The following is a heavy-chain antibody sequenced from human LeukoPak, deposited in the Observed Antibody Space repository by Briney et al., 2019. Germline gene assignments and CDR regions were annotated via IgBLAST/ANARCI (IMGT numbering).Heavy chain of an antibody. CDR2: IRYDGSNK. CDR3: AKDLGRQIAAAGILDY. V-gene: IGHV3-30*02. Sequence: AGGSLRLSCAASAFTFSRYGMHWVRQAPGKGLEWVAFIRYDGSNKYYADSVKGRFTISRDNSKNTLYLQMNSLRAEDTAVYYCAKDLGRQIAAAGILDYWGQGTLVTVSS. J-gene: IGHJ4*02. CDR1: AFTFSRYG. D-gene: IGHD6-13*01.